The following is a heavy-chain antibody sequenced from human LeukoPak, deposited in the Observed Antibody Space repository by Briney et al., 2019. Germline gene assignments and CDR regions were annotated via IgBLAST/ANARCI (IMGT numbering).Heavy chain of an antibody. CDR2: IYSGGST. V-gene: IGHV3-66*02. Sequence: PGGSLRLSCAASGFTVSSNYMSWVRQAPGKGLEWVPVIYSGGSTYYADSVKGRFTISRDNSKNTLYLQMNSLRAEDTAVYYCARDLKTRAFDYWGQGTLVTVSS. J-gene: IGHJ4*02. CDR3: ARDLKTRAFDY. CDR1: GFTVSSNY.